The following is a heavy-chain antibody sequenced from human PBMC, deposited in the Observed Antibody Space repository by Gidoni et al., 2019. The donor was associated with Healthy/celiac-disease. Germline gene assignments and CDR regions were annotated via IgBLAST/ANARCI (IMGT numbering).Heavy chain of an antibody. D-gene: IGHD1-26*01. Sequence: EVQLVEYGGGLVQPGGSLRLSCAASGFTFSSYSMNWVRQAPGKGLGWVSYIISSSSTIYYADSVKGRFTISRDNAKNSLYLQMNSLRDEDTAVYYCARDPWDDYYYYGMDVWGQGTTVTVSS. V-gene: IGHV3-48*02. CDR3: ARDPWDDYYYYGMDV. CDR1: GFTFSSYS. J-gene: IGHJ6*02. CDR2: IISSSSTI.